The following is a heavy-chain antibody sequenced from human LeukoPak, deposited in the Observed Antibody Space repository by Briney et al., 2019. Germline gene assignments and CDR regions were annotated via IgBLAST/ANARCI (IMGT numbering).Heavy chain of an antibody. V-gene: IGHV1-69*05. CDR3: AREVLSDIRGSVY. CDR2: IIPIFGTA. D-gene: IGHD2/OR15-2a*01. CDR1: GGTFSSYA. Sequence: GASVKVSCKASGGTFSSYAISWVRQAPGQGLEWMGGIIPIFGTANYAQKFQGRVTVTTDESTSTAYMELSSLRSEDTAVYYCAREVLSDIRGSVYWGQGTLVTVSS. J-gene: IGHJ4*02.